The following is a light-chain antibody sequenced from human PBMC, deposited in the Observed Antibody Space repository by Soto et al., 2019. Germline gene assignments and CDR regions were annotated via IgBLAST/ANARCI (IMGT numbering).Light chain of an antibody. CDR2: VVS. V-gene: IGKV1-17*01. J-gene: IGKJ1*01. CDR3: LQHDTYPLT. CDR1: QGIRND. Sequence: DIQMTQSPSSLSASVGDRVTITCRASQGIRNDLLGWYQQKPGKAPKCLIYVVSSLQSGVPSRFSGSGSGTEFTLTISSLQPEDLATYYCLQHDTYPLTFGQGTKVEIK.